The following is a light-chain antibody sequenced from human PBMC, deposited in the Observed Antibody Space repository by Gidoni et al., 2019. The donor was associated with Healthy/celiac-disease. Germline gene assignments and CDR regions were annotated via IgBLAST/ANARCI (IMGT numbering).Light chain of an antibody. V-gene: IGLV2-14*01. CDR1: SSDVGGYNY. J-gene: IGLJ3*02. CDR3: SSYTSSSTWV. CDR2: EVS. Sequence: QSALTPPSSVSGSPGHSITISCTGTSSDVGGYNYVAWYQQHPGKAPNLMIYEVSNRPSGVSNRFSGSKSGNTASLTISGIQAEDEADYYCSSYTSSSTWVFGGGTKLTVL.